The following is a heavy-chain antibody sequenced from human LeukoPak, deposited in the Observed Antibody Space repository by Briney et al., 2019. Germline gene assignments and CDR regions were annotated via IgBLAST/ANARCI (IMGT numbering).Heavy chain of an antibody. V-gene: IGHV3-33*06. CDR1: GFTFSGYG. Sequence: PGRSLRLSCAASGFTFSGYGMHWVRQAPGKGLEWVAVIGYDGSNKYYADSVKGRFTISRDNSKNTLYLQMNSLRAEDTALYYCAKGPYRDYLTSGIDYWGQGTQVTVSS. D-gene: IGHD4-17*01. CDR3: AKGPYRDYLTSGIDY. CDR2: IGYDGSNK. J-gene: IGHJ4*02.